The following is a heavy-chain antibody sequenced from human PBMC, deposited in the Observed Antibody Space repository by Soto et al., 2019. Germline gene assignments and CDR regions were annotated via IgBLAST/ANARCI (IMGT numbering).Heavy chain of an antibody. J-gene: IGHJ5*02. D-gene: IGHD4-17*01. CDR3: ASMWDYGRGFDP. CDR2: IWYDGSNK. Sequence: QVQLVESGGGVVQPGRSLRLSCAASGFTFSSYGMHWVRQAPGKGLEWVAVIWYDGSNKYYADSVKGRFTISRDNSKNTLYLQMNSLRAEDTAVYYCASMWDYGRGFDPWGQGTLVTVSS. CDR1: GFTFSSYG. V-gene: IGHV3-33*01.